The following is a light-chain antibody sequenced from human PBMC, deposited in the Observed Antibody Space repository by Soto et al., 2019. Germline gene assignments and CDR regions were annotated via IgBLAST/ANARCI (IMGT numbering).Light chain of an antibody. CDR1: QSVSSY. J-gene: IGKJ4*01. V-gene: IGKV3-11*01. Sequence: EIVLTQSPATLSLSPGERATLSCRASQSVSSYLAWYQQKPGQAPRLLIYDASNRATGIPARFSGSGSGTDFTLTISSLEPEDFAVYYCQQRSTWPFTFGGGTKADIK. CDR3: QQRSTWPFT. CDR2: DAS.